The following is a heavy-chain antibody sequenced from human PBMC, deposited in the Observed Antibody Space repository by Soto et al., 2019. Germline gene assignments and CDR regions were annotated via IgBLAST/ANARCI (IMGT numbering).Heavy chain of an antibody. CDR1: GYTFTGYY. V-gene: IGHV1-2*04. J-gene: IGHJ6*04. CDR3: AREYPGTKTMDV. D-gene: IGHD1-7*01. Sequence: ASVKVSCKASGYTFTGYYMHWVRQAPGQGLEWMGWINPNSGGTSYAQKFQGWVTMTRDTSISTAYMELSRLRSDDTAVYYCAREYPGTKTMDVWGKGTTVTVSS. CDR2: INPNSGGT.